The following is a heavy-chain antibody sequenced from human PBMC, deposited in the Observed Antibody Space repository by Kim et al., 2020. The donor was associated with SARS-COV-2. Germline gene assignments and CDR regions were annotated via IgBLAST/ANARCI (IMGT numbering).Heavy chain of an antibody. CDR2: ISGSGGST. CDR1: GFTFSSYA. J-gene: IGHJ4*02. V-gene: IGHV3-23*01. D-gene: IGHD3-10*01. CDR3: AKGEQYYYGSGLDY. Sequence: GGSLRLSCAASGFTFSSYAMSWVRQAPGKGLEWVSAISGSGGSTYYADSVKGRFTISRDNSKNTLYLQMNSLRAEDTAVYYCAKGEQYYYGSGLDYWGQGTLVTVSS.